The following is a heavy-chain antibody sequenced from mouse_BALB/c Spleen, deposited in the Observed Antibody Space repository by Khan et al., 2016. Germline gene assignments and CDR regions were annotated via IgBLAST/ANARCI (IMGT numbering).Heavy chain of an antibody. Sequence: VQLQQPGAELVKPGASVKLSCTASGFNIKDTYMHWVKQRPEQGLEWIGRIDPANGNTKYDPKFQGKATITADTSSNTAYLQLSSLTSEDTAVYYCARGYGKSSYYFDYWGQGTTLTVSS. CDR3: ARGYGKSSYYFDY. D-gene: IGHD2-10*02. J-gene: IGHJ2*01. CDR1: GFNIKDTY. V-gene: IGHV14-3*02. CDR2: IDPANGNT.